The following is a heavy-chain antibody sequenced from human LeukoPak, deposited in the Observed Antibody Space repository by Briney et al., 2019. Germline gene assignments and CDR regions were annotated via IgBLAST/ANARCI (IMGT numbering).Heavy chain of an antibody. CDR1: GFTFSTYS. CDR3: AKEGRWLDS. Sequence: GGSLRLSCAASGFTFSTYSMHWVRQAPGKGLEWVANILYDRSHEFYADSVKGRFTISRDNSKNTLYLQINSLRTEDTAVYFCAKEGRWLDSWGQGTLVTVSS. CDR2: ILYDRSHE. J-gene: IGHJ4*02. V-gene: IGHV3-30*04. D-gene: IGHD4-23*01.